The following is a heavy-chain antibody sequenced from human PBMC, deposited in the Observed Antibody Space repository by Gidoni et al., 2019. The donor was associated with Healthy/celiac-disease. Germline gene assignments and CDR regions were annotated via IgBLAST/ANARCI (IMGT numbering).Heavy chain of an antibody. CDR2: IKQDGSEK. V-gene: IGHV3-7*01. CDR1: GFPFSSYW. Sequence: EVQLVESGGGLVQPGGSLRLSCAASGFPFSSYWISWVRQAPGKGLEWVANIKQDGSEKYYVDSVKGRFTISRDNAKNSLYLQMNSLRAEDTAVYYCAREAVVVPAAMKGYYYYGMDVWGQGTTVTVSS. D-gene: IGHD2-2*01. CDR3: AREAVVVPAAMKGYYYYGMDV. J-gene: IGHJ6*02.